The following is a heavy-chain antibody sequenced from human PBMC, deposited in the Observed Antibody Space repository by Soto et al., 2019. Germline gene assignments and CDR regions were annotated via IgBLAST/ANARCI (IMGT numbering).Heavy chain of an antibody. J-gene: IGHJ3*02. V-gene: IGHV1-2*04. Sequence: ASVKVSCKASGYTFTGYYMHWVRQAPGQGLEWMGWINPNSGGTNYAQKFQGWVTMTRDTSISTAYMELSRLRSDDTAVYYCARDAVYCSGGSCSQHERVIDIWGQGTMVTVSS. CDR2: INPNSGGT. D-gene: IGHD2-15*01. CDR1: GYTFTGYY. CDR3: ARDAVYCSGGSCSQHERVIDI.